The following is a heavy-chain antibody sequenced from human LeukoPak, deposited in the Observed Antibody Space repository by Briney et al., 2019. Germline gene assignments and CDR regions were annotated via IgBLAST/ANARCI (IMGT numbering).Heavy chain of an antibody. Sequence: IPGGSLRLSCAASGYSFTSYWIGWVRQMPGKGLEWMGIIYPGDSDTRYSPSFQGQVTISADKSISTAYLQWSSLKASDTAMYYCARQFGTAAAGTEDYYYYYGMDVWGQGTTVTVSS. CDR2: IYPGDSDT. CDR3: ARQFGTAAAGTEDYYYYYGMDV. V-gene: IGHV5-51*01. D-gene: IGHD6-13*01. J-gene: IGHJ6*02. CDR1: GYSFTSYW.